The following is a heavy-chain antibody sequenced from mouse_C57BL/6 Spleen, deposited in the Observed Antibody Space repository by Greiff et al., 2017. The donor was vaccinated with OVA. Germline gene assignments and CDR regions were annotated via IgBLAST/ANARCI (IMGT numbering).Heavy chain of an antibody. CDR2: INPGSGGT. CDR3: ARGERDSSGYDAMDY. D-gene: IGHD3-2*02. Sequence: VQLQESGAELVRPGTSVKVSCKASGYAFTNYLIEWVKQRPGQGLEWIGVINPGSGGTNYNEKFKGKATLTADKSSSTAYMQLSSLTSEDSAVYCCARGERDSSGYDAMDYWGQGTSVTVSS. J-gene: IGHJ4*01. CDR1: GYAFTNYL. V-gene: IGHV1-54*01.